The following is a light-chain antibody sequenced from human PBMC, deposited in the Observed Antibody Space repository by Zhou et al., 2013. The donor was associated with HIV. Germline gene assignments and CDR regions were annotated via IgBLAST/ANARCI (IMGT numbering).Light chain of an antibody. CDR3: QQSYSTRIFT. J-gene: IGKJ3*01. V-gene: IGKV1-39*01. Sequence: DIQMTQSPSSLSASVGDRVTITCRASQSISSYLNWYQQKPGKAPKLLIYAASSLQSGVPSRFSGSGSGTDFTLTISSLQPEDFATYYCQQSYSTRIFTFGPRDQSRISN. CDR2: AAS. CDR1: QSISSY.